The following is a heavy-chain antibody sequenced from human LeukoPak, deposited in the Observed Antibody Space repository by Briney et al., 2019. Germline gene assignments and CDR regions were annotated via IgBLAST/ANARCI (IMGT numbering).Heavy chain of an antibody. CDR1: GFTFSNYW. V-gene: IGHV3-7*05. Sequence: QPGGSLRLSCAASGFTFSNYWMSWVRQAPGKGLEWVADMKQDATKKYYVDSVEGRFTISRDNSKNSLYLQMNSLRVEDTAVYYCARDCGSDCSQAFDIWGQGTMVTVSS. J-gene: IGHJ3*02. CDR2: MKQDATKK. D-gene: IGHD2-21*02. CDR3: ARDCGSDCSQAFDI.